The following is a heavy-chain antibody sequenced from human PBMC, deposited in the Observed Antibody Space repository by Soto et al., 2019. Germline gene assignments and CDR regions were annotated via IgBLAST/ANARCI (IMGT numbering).Heavy chain of an antibody. Sequence: EVQLLESGGGLVQPGGSLRLSCAASGFTFSSYGMFWVRQAPGKGLEWVSAISGSGGSTYYADSEKGRFTISRDNSKNTLYLQINSLSAEDTAVYNCAKAVYDVSGGGLRSYDYMDVWGKGTTVTVSS. V-gene: IGHV3-23*01. CDR3: AKAVYDVSGGGLRSYDYMDV. CDR2: ISGSGGST. CDR1: GFTFSSYG. D-gene: IGHD2-8*01. J-gene: IGHJ6*03.